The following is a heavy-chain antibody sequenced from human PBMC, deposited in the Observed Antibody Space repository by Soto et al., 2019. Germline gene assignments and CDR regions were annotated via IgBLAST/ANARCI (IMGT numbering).Heavy chain of an antibody. D-gene: IGHD6-19*01. Sequence: QVQLQESGPGLVKPSETLSLTCTVSGGSISSYYWSWIRQPPGKGLEWIGYIYYSGSTNYNPSLKTRVTISVDTSKNHFPLKLSSVTAADTAVYYCARVSDTSGSYFQHWGQGTLVTVSS. J-gene: IGHJ1*01. CDR3: ARVSDTSGSYFQH. CDR2: IYYSGST. V-gene: IGHV4-59*01. CDR1: GGSISSYY.